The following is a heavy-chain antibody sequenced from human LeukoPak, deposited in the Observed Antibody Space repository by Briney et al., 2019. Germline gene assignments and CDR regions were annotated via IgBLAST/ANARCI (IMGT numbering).Heavy chain of an antibody. J-gene: IGHJ4*02. CDR1: GGSISSGSYY. CDR2: IYTSGST. CDR3: AREDSYGYRLSSYYFDY. V-gene: IGHV4-61*02. D-gene: IGHD5-18*01. Sequence: PSETLSLTCTVSGGSISSGSYYWSWIRQPAGKGLEWIGRIYTSGSTNYNPSLKSRVTISVDTSKNQFSLKLSSVTAADTAVYYCAREDSYGYRLSSYYFDYWGQGTLVTVSS.